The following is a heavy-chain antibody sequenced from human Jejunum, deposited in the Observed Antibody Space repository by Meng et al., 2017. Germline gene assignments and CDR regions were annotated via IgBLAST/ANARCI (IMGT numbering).Heavy chain of an antibody. V-gene: IGHV4-59*01. D-gene: IGHD6-19*01. CDR3: TRGGWYGIH. J-gene: IGHJ4*02. CDR1: GGSIITLH. Sequence: QVRMQEAGPGMVKPSATRSLACSISGGSIITLHWSWFRQPPGKGLEWIGYIYNSGSTYYHPSLQSRVTISMDTSKNQFSLRLNSVTAADTVVYYCTRGGWYGIHWGPGTLVTVSS. CDR2: IYNSGST.